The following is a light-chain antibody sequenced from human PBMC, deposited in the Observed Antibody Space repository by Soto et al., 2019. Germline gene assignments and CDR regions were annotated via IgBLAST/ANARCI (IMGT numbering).Light chain of an antibody. J-gene: IGKJ3*01. V-gene: IGKV1-39*01. CDR2: AAS. Sequence: DIQMTQSPSSLSASVGDRVTITCRASQTITNYLHWYQQKPGKAPKLLIYAASSLQSGVPSRFSGSGSGTDFFLTISSLQPEDFATYFCQQTYTYPFTVGPGTKVHFK. CDR1: QTITNY. CDR3: QQTYTYPFT.